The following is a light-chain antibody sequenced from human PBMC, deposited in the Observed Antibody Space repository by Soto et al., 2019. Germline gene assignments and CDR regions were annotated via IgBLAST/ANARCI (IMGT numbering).Light chain of an antibody. CDR3: QSYDSSLSAYV. Sequence: QSVLTQPPSVSGAPGQRVTISCTGSSSNIGAGYDVHWYQQLPGTAPKLLIYDSNNRPLGVPDRFSGSKSGTSASLAITGLQSEDEADYYYQSYDSSLSAYVFGTGTKVTDL. CDR1: SSNIGAGYD. J-gene: IGLJ1*01. CDR2: DSN. V-gene: IGLV1-40*01.